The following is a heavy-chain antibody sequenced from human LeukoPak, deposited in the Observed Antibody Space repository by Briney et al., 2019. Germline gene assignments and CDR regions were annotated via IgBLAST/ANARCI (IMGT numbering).Heavy chain of an antibody. J-gene: IGHJ5*02. D-gene: IGHD3-10*01. Sequence: PSETLSLTCAVYGGSFGGYYWCWIRQPPGKGLEWIGEINHSGSTNYNPSLKSRVTISVDTSKNQFSLKLSSVTAADTAVYYCARGRPVLLWFGEPSIWVDPWGQGTLVTVSS. CDR3: ARGRPVLLWFGEPSIWVDP. CDR2: INHSGST. V-gene: IGHV4-34*01. CDR1: GGSFGGYY.